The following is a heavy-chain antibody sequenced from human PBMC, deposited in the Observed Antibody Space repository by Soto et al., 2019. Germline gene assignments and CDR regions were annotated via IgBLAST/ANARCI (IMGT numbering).Heavy chain of an antibody. J-gene: IGHJ6*03. V-gene: IGHV4-59*01. CDR1: GDSISSSY. D-gene: IGHD3-3*01. CDR3: ARGVLEWLLRDSYYYYMDV. CDR2: IDDTGST. Sequence: QVQLQESGPGLVKPSETLSLTCTVSGDSISSSYWNWIRHAPGKGLEWIGYIDDTGSTNYNPSLKSRVTLSVDPSNNQYSLKRSSVTAADTAVNYCARGVLEWLLRDSYYYYMDVWGKGTTVTVSS.